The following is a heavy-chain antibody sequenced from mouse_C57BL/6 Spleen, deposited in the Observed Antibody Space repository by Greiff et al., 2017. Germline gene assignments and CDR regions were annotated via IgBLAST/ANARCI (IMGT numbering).Heavy chain of an antibody. CDR2: ISDGGSYT. V-gene: IGHV5-4*03. CDR3: ARVDYGSSYRYFDV. J-gene: IGHJ1*03. Sequence: EVKLMESGGGLVKPGGSLKLSCAASGFTFSSYAMSWVRQTPEKRLEWVATISDGGSYTYYPDNVKSRFTISRDNAKNNLYLQMSHLKSEDTAMYYCARVDYGSSYRYFDVWGTGTTVTVSS. D-gene: IGHD1-1*01. CDR1: GFTFSSYA.